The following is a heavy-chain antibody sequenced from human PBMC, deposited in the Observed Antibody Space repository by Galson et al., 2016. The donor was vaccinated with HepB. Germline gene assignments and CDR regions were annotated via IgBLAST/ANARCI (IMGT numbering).Heavy chain of an antibody. CDR3: AKHRPHAAASGHSFYYGLDV. V-gene: IGHV1-2*02. D-gene: IGHD3-22*01. CDR2: INPNSGGT. J-gene: IGHJ6*02. CDR1: GYTFTGYY. Sequence: SVKVSCKASGYTFTGYYMHWVRQAPGQGLEWMGWINPNSGGTHYAQNFQGRVTMTRDTSISTAYMERRRLRSDDTAVYYCAKHRPHAAASGHSFYYGLDVWGQGNPGHRLF.